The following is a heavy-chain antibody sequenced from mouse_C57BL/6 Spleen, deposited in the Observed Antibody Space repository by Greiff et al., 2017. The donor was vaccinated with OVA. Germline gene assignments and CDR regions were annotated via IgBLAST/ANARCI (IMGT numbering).Heavy chain of an antibody. CDR2: IYPRSGNT. CDR1: GYTFTSYG. Sequence: VQLQQSGAELARPGASVKLSCKASGYTFTSYGISWVKQRTGQGLEWIGEIYPRSGNTYYNEKFKGKATLTADKSSSTAYMELRSLTSEDSAVYFCARWGSLRYYFDDWGQGTTLTVSS. V-gene: IGHV1-81*01. CDR3: ARWGSLRYYFDD. J-gene: IGHJ2*01.